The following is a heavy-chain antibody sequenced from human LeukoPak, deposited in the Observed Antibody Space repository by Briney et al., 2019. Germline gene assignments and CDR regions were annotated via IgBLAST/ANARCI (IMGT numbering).Heavy chain of an antibody. CDR1: GFTFSSYA. J-gene: IGHJ4*02. D-gene: IGHD2/OR15-2a*01. V-gene: IGHV3-23*01. Sequence: GGSLRLSCAASGFTFSSYAMSWVRQAPGKGLEWVSAISGSGGSTYYADSVKGRFTISRDNSKNTLYLQMNSLRAEVTAVYYCAKASSSTTCRHFDYWGQGTLVTVSS. CDR2: ISGSGGST. CDR3: AKASSSTTCRHFDY.